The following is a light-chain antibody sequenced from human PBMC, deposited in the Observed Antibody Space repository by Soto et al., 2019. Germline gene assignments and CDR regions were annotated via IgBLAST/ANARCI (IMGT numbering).Light chain of an antibody. V-gene: IGKV3-20*01. CDR1: QSVSSSY. J-gene: IGKJ1*01. CDR2: GAS. Sequence: EIVLTQSPGTLSLSPGERATLSCRASQSVSSSYLAWHQQKRGQAPRLLIYGASSRATGIPDRFSGSGSGTDFTLTISRLEPEDFAVYYCQQYGSSGTFGQGTKV. CDR3: QQYGSSGT.